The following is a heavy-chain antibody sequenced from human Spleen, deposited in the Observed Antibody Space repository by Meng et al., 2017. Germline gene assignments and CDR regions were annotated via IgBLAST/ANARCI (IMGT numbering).Heavy chain of an antibody. D-gene: IGHD4-11*01. CDR3: ARGPTTMAHDFDY. J-gene: IGHJ4*02. CDR1: GGSFSDYY. Sequence: LKQWGAGLLKASETLSLTCVVPGGSFSDYYWSWIRQPPGKGLEWIGEINHSGSTNYNPSLESRATISVDTSQNNLSLKLSSVTAADSAVYYCARGPTTMAHDFDYWGQGTLVTVSS. V-gene: IGHV4-34*01. CDR2: INHSGST.